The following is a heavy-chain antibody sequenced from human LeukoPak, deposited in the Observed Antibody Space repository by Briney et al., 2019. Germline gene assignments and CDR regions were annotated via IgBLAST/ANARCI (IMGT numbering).Heavy chain of an antibody. Sequence: SQTLSLTCTVSGGSISIGGDYCRWIRQHPGKGLEWIGYIYYSGSTYYNPSRKSRVTISVDTSKNQFSLKLSSVTAADTAVYYCARQGVAGYCSSTSCLTSHYFDYWGQGTLVTVSS. CDR3: ARQGVAGYCSSTSCLTSHYFDY. CDR2: IYYSGST. CDR1: GGSISIGGDY. J-gene: IGHJ4*02. V-gene: IGHV4-31*03. D-gene: IGHD2-2*03.